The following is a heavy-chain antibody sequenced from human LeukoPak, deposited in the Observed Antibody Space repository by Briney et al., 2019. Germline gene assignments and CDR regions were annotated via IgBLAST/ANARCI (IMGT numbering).Heavy chain of an antibody. J-gene: IGHJ5*02. CDR2: INYYGKT. D-gene: IGHD1-26*01. V-gene: IGHV4-39*07. CDR3: ARDPYSGSYYRWFDP. CDR1: GNSISSSSYY. Sequence: SETLSLTCTVSGNSISSSSYYWVWIRQPPGKGLEWIGSINYYGKTYYNPSLKSRVTMSVDTSKNQFSLKLSSVTAADTAVYYCARDPYSGSYYRWFDPWGQGTLVTVSS.